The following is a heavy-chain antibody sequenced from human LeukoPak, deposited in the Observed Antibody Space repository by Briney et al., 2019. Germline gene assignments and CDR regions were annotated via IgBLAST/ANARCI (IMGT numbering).Heavy chain of an antibody. J-gene: IGHJ4*02. CDR2: IRSKAYGGTT. CDR1: GFTFGVYA. Sequence: GGSLRLSCTASGFTFGVYAMSWVRQAPGKGLEWVGFIRSKAYGGTTEYAASVKGRFTISRDDSKTIAYLQMNSLKTEDTAVYYCTRVGYCSGGSCWVVYYFDYWGQGTLVTVSS. V-gene: IGHV3-49*04. CDR3: TRVGYCSGGSCWVVYYFDY. D-gene: IGHD2-15*01.